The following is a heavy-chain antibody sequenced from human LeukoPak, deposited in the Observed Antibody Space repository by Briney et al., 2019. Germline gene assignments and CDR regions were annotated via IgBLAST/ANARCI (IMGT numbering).Heavy chain of an antibody. CDR2: INHSGST. Sequence: SETLSLTCAVYGGSFSGYYWSWIRQPPGKGLEWIGEINHSGSTNYNPSLKSRVTISVDTSKNQFSLKLSSVTAADTAVYYCARGPYSSSWYAFDFIYFDYWGQGTLVTVSS. V-gene: IGHV4-34*01. D-gene: IGHD6-13*01. CDR3: ARGPYSSSWYAFDFIYFDY. J-gene: IGHJ4*02. CDR1: GGSFSGYY.